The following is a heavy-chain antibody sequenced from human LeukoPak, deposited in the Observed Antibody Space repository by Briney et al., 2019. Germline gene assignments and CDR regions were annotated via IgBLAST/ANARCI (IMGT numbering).Heavy chain of an antibody. J-gene: IGHJ6*02. CDR1: GCTFSSYA. CDR2: IIPLLGIA. V-gene: IGHV1-69*04. Sequence: SVKVSCKASGCTFSSYAISWVRQAPGQGLEWMGRIIPLLGIANYAQKFQGRVTITADKSTSTAYMELSSLRSEDTAVYYCARSRRRSIYYYCYGMDVWGQGTTVTVSS. CDR3: ARSRRRSIYYYCYGMDV. D-gene: IGHD1-14*01.